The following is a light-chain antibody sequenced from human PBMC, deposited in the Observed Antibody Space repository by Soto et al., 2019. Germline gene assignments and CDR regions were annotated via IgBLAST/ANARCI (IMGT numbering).Light chain of an antibody. Sequence: ENMLSHSMATLSLSTLERHSLSCSSSQGVSGNLAWYQQKPGQATRLLIYGASTRATGIPARFSGSGSGTEFTLTISSLQSEDFAVYYCQQYNIWPPWTFGQGTMVDVK. CDR3: QQYNIWPPWT. CDR2: GAS. V-gene: IGKV3-15*01. CDR1: QGVSGN. J-gene: IGKJ1*01.